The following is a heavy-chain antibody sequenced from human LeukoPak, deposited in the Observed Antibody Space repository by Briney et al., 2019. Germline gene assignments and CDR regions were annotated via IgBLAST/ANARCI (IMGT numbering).Heavy chain of an antibody. CDR2: ISSSSSTI. J-gene: IGHJ4*02. CDR1: GFTFSSYS. Sequence: GGSLRLSCAASGFTFSSYSMNWVRQAPGKGLEWVSYISSSSSTIYYADSVKGRFTISRDNAKNSLYLRMNSLRAEDTAVYYCARGADIVVVSCLDYWGQGTLVTVSS. V-gene: IGHV3-48*01. CDR3: ARGADIVVVSCLDY. D-gene: IGHD2-2*01.